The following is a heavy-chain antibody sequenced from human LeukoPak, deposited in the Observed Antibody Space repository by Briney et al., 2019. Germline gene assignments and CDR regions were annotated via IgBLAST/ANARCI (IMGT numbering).Heavy chain of an antibody. CDR2: ISGSGGST. J-gene: IGHJ4*02. D-gene: IGHD3-3*01. Sequence: GGSLRLSCAASGFTFSSYAMSWVRQAPGKGLEWVSAISGSGGSTYYADSVKGRFTISRDNSKNTLYLQMNSLRAEDTAVYYCAKSPLFLEWPNLDYWGQGTLVTVSS. CDR3: AKSPLFLEWPNLDY. V-gene: IGHV3-23*01. CDR1: GFTFSSYA.